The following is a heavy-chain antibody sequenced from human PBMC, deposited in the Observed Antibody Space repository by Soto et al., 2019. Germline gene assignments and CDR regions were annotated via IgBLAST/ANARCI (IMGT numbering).Heavy chain of an antibody. D-gene: IGHD6-13*01. CDR3: AKERDPSSWYTHTIDY. Sequence: HPGGSLRLSCAASGFTFSRYDMHWVRQAPGKGLEWVAVISYDGFNKLHADSVKGRFTISRDNSKNTLYLQMTSLRAEDTAVYYCAKERDPSSWYTHTIDYWGQGTLVTVSS. CDR1: GFTFSRYD. J-gene: IGHJ4*02. CDR2: ISYDGFNK. V-gene: IGHV3-30*18.